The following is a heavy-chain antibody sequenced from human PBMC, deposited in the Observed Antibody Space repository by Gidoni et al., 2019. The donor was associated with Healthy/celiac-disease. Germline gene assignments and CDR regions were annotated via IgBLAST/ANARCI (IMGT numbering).Heavy chain of an antibody. CDR1: GFTFSNAW. Sequence: EVQLVESGGGLVKPGGSLRLSCAASGFTFSNAWMSWVRQAPGKGLEWVDRIKSKTDGGTTDYAAPVKGRFTISRDDSKNTLYLQMNSLKTEDTAVYYCTTDGNYDILTGYYDPDAFDIWGQGTMVTVSS. D-gene: IGHD3-9*01. CDR3: TTDGNYDILTGYYDPDAFDI. CDR2: IKSKTDGGTT. V-gene: IGHV3-15*01. J-gene: IGHJ3*02.